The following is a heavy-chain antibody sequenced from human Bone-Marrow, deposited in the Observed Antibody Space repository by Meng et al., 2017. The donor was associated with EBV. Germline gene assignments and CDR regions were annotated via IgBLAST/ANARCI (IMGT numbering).Heavy chain of an antibody. CDR3: TRGGDSYGYYDY. CDR2: INTITGNP. V-gene: IGHV7-4-1*02. CDR1: GYRFDDYA. J-gene: IGHJ4*01. Sequence: QVQLVQSGSELKKPGASVKVSFKASGYRFDDYAINWVRQVPGQGLEWMGWINTITGNPTYAQGFIGRFVFSLDTSVSTTFLQISSLKAEDTAVYYCTRGGDSYGYYDYWGQGTLVTVSS. D-gene: IGHD3-22*01.